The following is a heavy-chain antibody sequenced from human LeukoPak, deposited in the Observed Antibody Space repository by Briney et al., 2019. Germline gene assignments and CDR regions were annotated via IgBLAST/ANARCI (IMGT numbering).Heavy chain of an antibody. J-gene: IGHJ4*02. Sequence: ASVKVSCKASGYTFTGYYMHWVRRAPGQGLEWMGWINPNSGGTNYAQKFQGRVTMTRDTSISTAYMELSRLRSDDTAVYYCARDIGYSGYDPHYWGQGTLVTVSS. CDR2: INPNSGGT. D-gene: IGHD5-12*01. V-gene: IGHV1-2*02. CDR3: ARDIGYSGYDPHY. CDR1: GYTFTGYY.